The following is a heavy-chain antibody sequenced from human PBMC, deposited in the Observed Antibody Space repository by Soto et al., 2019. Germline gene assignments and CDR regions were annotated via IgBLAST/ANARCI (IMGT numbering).Heavy chain of an antibody. J-gene: IGHJ4*02. D-gene: IGHD3-16*01. CDR3: ARALGSWGSYYFDH. CDR1: GFSLDTWGVG. V-gene: IGHV2-5*02. CDR2: IYWDDDK. Sequence: QITLKESGPTLVRPTQTLTLTCTVSGFSLDTWGVGVGWIRQSPGKAPEWLALIYWDDDKRYSPSLKNRLTITKDTSKNQVVLTVTNMDPVDTVTYYCARALGSWGSYYFDHGGQGTLVTVSS.